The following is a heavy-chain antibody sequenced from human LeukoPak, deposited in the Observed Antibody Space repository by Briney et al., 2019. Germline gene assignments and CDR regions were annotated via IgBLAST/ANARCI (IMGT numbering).Heavy chain of an antibody. CDR2: ISSSGSTI. Sequence: PGGSLRLSCAASGFTFDNYVMSWVRQAPGKGLEWVSYISSSGSTIYYADSVKGRFTISKDNAKNSLYLRMNSLRAEDTAVYYCARVELAPYYYYMDVWGKGTTVTVSS. J-gene: IGHJ6*03. CDR3: ARVELAPYYYYMDV. CDR1: GFTFDNYV. V-gene: IGHV3-48*03. D-gene: IGHD1-7*01.